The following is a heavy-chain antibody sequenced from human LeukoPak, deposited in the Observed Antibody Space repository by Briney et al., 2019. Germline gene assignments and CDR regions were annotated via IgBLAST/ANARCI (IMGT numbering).Heavy chain of an antibody. D-gene: IGHD2-2*01. CDR3: ARDEVVPAASYAFDI. Sequence: GGSLRLSCAASGFTFSSYSMNWVRQAPGKGLEWVSYISSSSSTIYYADSVKGRFTISRDNAKNSLYLQMNSLRAEDTAVCYCARDEVVPAASYAFDIWGQGTMDTVSS. CDR2: ISSSSSTI. J-gene: IGHJ3*02. V-gene: IGHV3-48*01. CDR1: GFTFSSYS.